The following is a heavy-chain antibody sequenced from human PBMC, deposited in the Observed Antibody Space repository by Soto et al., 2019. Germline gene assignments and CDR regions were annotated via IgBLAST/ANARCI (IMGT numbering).Heavy chain of an antibody. V-gene: IGHV3-21*01. CDR2: ISSSASHI. Sequence: EVQLVESGGGLVKPGGSLRLSCAASGFSFSSYSMNWVRQAPGKGLEWVSSISSSASHINYAASVKGRFTISRDNAKKSLYLQMNSLRAEDTAVYYCARGYTGYCSGGTCYWFDPWGQGPLVTVSS. CDR3: ARGYTGYCSGGTCYWFDP. J-gene: IGHJ5*02. CDR1: GFSFSSYS. D-gene: IGHD2-15*01.